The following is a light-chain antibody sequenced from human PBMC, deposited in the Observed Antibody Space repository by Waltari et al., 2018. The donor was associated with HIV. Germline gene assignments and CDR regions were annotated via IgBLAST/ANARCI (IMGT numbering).Light chain of an antibody. Sequence: QSLLTQPPSVSGAPGQRVTISCTGSSSNIGAGYDVHWYQQLPGTAPKLLVYGKSNRPSGGPDRFSGSKSDTSASLAITGLRAEDEADYYCQSYDSSLSGDVVFGGGTSLTVL. CDR3: QSYDSSLSGDVV. J-gene: IGLJ2*01. CDR2: GKS. V-gene: IGLV1-40*01. CDR1: SSNIGAGYD.